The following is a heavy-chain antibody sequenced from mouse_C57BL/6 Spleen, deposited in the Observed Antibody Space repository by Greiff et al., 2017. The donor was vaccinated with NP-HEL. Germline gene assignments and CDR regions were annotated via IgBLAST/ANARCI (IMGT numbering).Heavy chain of an antibody. D-gene: IGHD1-1*01. J-gene: IGHJ1*03. CDR1: GYSITSGYY. CDR2: ISYDGSN. CDR3: ARGRGYGSSYVEYFDV. Sequence: DVKLQESGPGLVKPSQSLSLTCSVTGYSITSGYYWNWIRQFPGNKLEWMGYISYDGSNNYNPSLKNRIPITLATSKNQFFLKLNSVTTEDTATYYCARGRGYGSSYVEYFDVWGTGTTVTVSS. V-gene: IGHV3-6*01.